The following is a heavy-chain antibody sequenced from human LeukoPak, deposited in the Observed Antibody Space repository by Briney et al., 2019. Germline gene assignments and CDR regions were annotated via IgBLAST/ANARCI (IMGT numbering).Heavy chain of an antibody. J-gene: IGHJ4*02. CDR2: ISYDGSNK. CDR1: GFTFTNYA. Sequence: GGSLRLSCVASGFTFTNYAMSWVRQAPGKGLEWVAVISYDGSNKYYADSVKGRFTISRDNSKNTLYLQMNSLRAEDTAVYYCARALSYSYGLFDYWGQGTLVTVSS. D-gene: IGHD2-21*01. V-gene: IGHV3-30-3*01. CDR3: ARALSYSYGLFDY.